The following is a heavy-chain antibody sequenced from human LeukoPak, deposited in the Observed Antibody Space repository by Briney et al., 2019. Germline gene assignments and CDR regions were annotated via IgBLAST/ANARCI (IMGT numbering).Heavy chain of an antibody. CDR1: GFTFSSYA. CDR2: VSSSGGST. Sequence: GGSLRLSCAASGFTFSSYAMSWVRQAPGKGLEWVSGVSSSGGSTSYADYVKGQFTISRDNSKNTLYLQMNSLRAEDTAVYYCARSQTGYCSSTSCYPNHNWFDPWGQGTLVTVSS. D-gene: IGHD2-2*01. V-gene: IGHV3-23*01. J-gene: IGHJ5*02. CDR3: ARSQTGYCSSTSCYPNHNWFDP.